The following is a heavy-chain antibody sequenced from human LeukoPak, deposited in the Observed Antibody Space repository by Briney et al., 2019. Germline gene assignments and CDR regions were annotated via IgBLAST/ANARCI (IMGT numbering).Heavy chain of an antibody. D-gene: IGHD6-19*01. CDR2: ISGSGGTT. Sequence: GGSLRLSCAASGLSFSSYAMSWVRQAPGKGLEWVSTISGSGGTTYYADSVKGRFTISRDNAKNSLYLQMNSLRAEDTAVYYCARAQWLRPDYWGQGTLVTVSS. J-gene: IGHJ4*02. V-gene: IGHV3-23*01. CDR3: ARAQWLRPDY. CDR1: GLSFSSYA.